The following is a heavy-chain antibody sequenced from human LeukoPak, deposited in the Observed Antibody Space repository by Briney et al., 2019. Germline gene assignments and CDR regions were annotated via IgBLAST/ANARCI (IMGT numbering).Heavy chain of an antibody. CDR3: ARDGGTDYYGSGGSDY. V-gene: IGHV3-7*01. J-gene: IGHJ4*02. CDR2: IKQDGSEK. D-gene: IGHD3-10*01. CDR1: GVTFSSYW. Sequence: GGYQRLSGEASGVTFSSYWMSWARQDPGKGLEWVANIKQDGSEKYYVDSVKGRFTISRDNAKNSLYLQMNSLRAEDTAVYYCARDGGTDYYGSGGSDYWGQGTLVTVSS.